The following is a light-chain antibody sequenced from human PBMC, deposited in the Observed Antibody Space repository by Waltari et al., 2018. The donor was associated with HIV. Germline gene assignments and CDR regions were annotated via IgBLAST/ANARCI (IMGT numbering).Light chain of an antibody. V-gene: IGLV1-47*01. CDR1: SSNIGNNH. CDR3: AAWDDSLSGV. Sequence: QSVLTQPPSASGTPGQRVTISCSGGSSNIGNNHVYWYQQFPGTAPKLLIDRNNQRPSGVPDRVSGSKSGTSASLVISGLRSEDEADYYCAAWDDSLSGVFGGGTKVTVL. CDR2: RNN. J-gene: IGLJ2*01.